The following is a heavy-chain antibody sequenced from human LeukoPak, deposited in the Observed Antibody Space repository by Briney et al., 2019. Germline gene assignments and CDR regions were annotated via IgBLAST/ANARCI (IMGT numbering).Heavy chain of an antibody. J-gene: IGHJ4*02. Sequence: GASVKVSCKSSGYTFTNYYIHWVRQAPGQGLEWMGIINPGGGSTTYAQGFQDRVTMTRDTSTSTVYMELSSLASEDTAVYYCARDAIENYDFWSGSYYYFDYWGQGTLVTVSS. CDR3: ARDAIENYDFWSGSYYYFDY. D-gene: IGHD3-3*01. CDR1: GYTFTNYY. CDR2: INPGGGST. V-gene: IGHV1-46*01.